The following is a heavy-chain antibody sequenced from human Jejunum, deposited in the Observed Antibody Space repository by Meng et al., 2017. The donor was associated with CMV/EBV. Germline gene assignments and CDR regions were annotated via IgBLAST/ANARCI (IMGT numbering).Heavy chain of an antibody. V-gene: IGHV5-51*01. CDR2: IYPGDSDT. CDR1: GYSFSRHW. J-gene: IGHJ4*02. D-gene: IGHD1-1*01. CDR3: ARGTSGFDS. Sequence: SCKGSGYSFSRHWIGWVRQMPGKGLEWMAIIYPGDSDTRYSPSFQGQVTISADKSINTAYLQWSSLQASDTAIYYCARGTSGFDSWGQGTLGTVSS.